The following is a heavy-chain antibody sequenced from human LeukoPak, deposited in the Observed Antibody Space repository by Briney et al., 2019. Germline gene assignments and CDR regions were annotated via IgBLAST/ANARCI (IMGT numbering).Heavy chain of an antibody. J-gene: IGHJ4*02. CDR3: ALIPGSGY. D-gene: IGHD2-15*01. V-gene: IGHV3-23*01. CDR2: ISGSGRNT. CDR1: GFTFSSNA. Sequence: GGSLRLSCAASGFTFSSNAMNWVRQAPGKGLEWVSRISGSGRNTYYADSVKGRFTISRDSSKNTLFLLMSSLRADDTAVYYCALIPGSGYRGQGTVVTVSS.